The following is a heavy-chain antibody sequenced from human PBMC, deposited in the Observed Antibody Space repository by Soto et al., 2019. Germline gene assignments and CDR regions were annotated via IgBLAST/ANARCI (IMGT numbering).Heavy chain of an antibody. J-gene: IGHJ6*03. CDR2: ISGSGGST. D-gene: IGHD2-15*01. CDR3: AKWSVSGSRWYYYMDV. V-gene: IGHV3-23*01. Sequence: EVQLLESGGGLVQPGGSLRLSCAASGFTFSSYAMSWVRQAPGKGLEWVSAISGSGGSTYYADSVKGRFTISRDNSKNTLYLQMNSLRAEDTTVYYCAKWSVSGSRWYYYMDVWGKGTTVTVFS. CDR1: GFTFSSYA.